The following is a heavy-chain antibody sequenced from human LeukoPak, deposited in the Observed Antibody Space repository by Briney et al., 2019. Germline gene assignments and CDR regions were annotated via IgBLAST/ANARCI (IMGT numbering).Heavy chain of an antibody. Sequence: PSETLSLTCTVSGGSISSSSYYWGWIRQPPGKGLEWIGSIYYSGSTYYNPSLKSRVTISVDTSKNQFSLKLSSVTAANTAVYYCARLRGVTGLGVWFGEFSDYWGQGTLVTVSS. V-gene: IGHV4-39*01. CDR1: GGSISSSSYY. J-gene: IGHJ4*02. D-gene: IGHD3-10*01. CDR3: ARLRGVTGLGVWFGEFSDY. CDR2: IYYSGST.